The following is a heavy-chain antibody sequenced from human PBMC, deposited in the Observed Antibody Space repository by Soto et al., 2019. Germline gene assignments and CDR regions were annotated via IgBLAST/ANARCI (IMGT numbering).Heavy chain of an antibody. D-gene: IGHD3-10*01. J-gene: IGHJ6*02. CDR1: GGTFSRYA. CDR2: IIPIFGTA. CDR3: ARYYYGSGSYYYYYYGMDV. Sequence: QVQLVQSGAEVKKPGSSVKVSCKASGGTFSRYAISWVRQAPGQGLEWMGGIIPIFGTANYAQKFQGRVTITADESTSTAYMELSSLRSEDTAVYYCARYYYGSGSYYYYYYGMDVWGQGTTVTVSS. V-gene: IGHV1-69*01.